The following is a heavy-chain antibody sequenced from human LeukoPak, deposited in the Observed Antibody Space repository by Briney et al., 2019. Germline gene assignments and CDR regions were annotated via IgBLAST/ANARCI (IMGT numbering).Heavy chain of an antibody. CDR1: GGSFSGYY. CDR2: INHSGST. D-gene: IGHD3-10*01. CDR3: AKDLGYYGSGRPSAFDI. V-gene: IGHV4-34*01. J-gene: IGHJ3*02. Sequence: SETLSLTCAVYGGSFSGYYWSWIRQPPGKGLEWIGEINHSGSTNYNPSLKSRVTISVDTSKNQFSLKLSSVTAADTAVYYCAKDLGYYGSGRPSAFDIWGQGTMVTVSS.